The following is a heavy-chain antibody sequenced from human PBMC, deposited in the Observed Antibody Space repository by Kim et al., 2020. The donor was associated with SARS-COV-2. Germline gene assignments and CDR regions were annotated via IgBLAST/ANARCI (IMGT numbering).Heavy chain of an antibody. CDR3: ARNYDFWSGYTFDP. Sequence: TPSPTGRATIPVDPSKNQFSLKLSSVTAADTAVYYCARNYDFWSGYTFDPWGQGTLVTVSS. D-gene: IGHD3-3*01. J-gene: IGHJ5*02. V-gene: IGHV4-59*01.